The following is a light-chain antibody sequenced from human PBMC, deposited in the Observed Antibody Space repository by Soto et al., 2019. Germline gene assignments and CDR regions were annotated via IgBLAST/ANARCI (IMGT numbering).Light chain of an antibody. CDR2: DVS. J-gene: IGLJ2*01. Sequence: QSALTQPASVSGSPGQSITISCTGTSSDVGGYNYVSWYQQHPGKAPKLMIYDVSNRPSGVSNRFSGSESGNTASLTISGLQAEDEADYYCSSYTSSSTRVFGGGTKVTVL. V-gene: IGLV2-14*01. CDR1: SSDVGGYNY. CDR3: SSYTSSSTRV.